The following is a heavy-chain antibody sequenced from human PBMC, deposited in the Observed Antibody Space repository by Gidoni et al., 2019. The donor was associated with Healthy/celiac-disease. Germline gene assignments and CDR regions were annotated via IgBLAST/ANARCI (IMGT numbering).Heavy chain of an antibody. CDR2: ISSSGSTI. CDR1: GFTFSRYE. Sequence: VQLVESGGGLVQPGGSLRLSCAASGFTFSRYEINWVRQAPGKGLACVSDISSSGSTIYYADSVKGRFTISRDNAKNSLYLQMNSLRAEDTAVYYCARVKSGSTSCYCGMDVWGQGTTVTVSS. J-gene: IGHJ6*02. CDR3: ARVKSGSTSCYCGMDV. V-gene: IGHV3-48*03. D-gene: IGHD2-2*01.